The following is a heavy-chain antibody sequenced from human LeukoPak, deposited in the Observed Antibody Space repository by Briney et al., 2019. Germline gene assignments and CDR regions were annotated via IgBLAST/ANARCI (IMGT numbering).Heavy chain of an antibody. CDR3: ARASYYYDSSTYYYVECYFDY. CDR2: IYYSGST. V-gene: IGHV4-59*12. D-gene: IGHD3-22*01. J-gene: IGHJ4*02. CDR1: GGSISSYY. Sequence: SETLSLTCTVSGGSISSYYWSWIRQPPGKGLEWIGSIYYSGSTYYNPSLKSRVTISVDTSKNQFSLKLSSVTAADTAVYYCARASYYYDSSTYYYVECYFDYWGQGTLVTVSS.